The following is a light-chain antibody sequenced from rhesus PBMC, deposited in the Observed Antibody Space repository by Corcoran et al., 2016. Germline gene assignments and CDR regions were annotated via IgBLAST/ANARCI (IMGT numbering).Light chain of an antibody. CDR3: QQYNTLPFT. V-gene: IGKV1-32*01. CDR1: QGVRTY. CDR2: YGD. J-gene: IGKJ3*01. Sequence: DIQMTQSPSSLSASVGDRVTITCRASQGVRTYLNWYQVKPGRAPKLLIYYGDRLSSGVPSRFTGCGSGTEFTLTISSLQPEEFATYHWQQYNTLPFTFGPGTKLDFK.